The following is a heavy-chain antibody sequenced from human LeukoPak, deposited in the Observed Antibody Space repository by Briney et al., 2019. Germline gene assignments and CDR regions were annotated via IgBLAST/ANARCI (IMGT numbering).Heavy chain of an antibody. V-gene: IGHV3-74*01. CDR2: IKSDGSST. D-gene: IGHD7-27*01. CDR3: ARAGGLGIQNYYYYMDV. CDR1: GFTFSSYW. J-gene: IGHJ6*03. Sequence: GGSLRLSCAASGFTFSSYWMHWVRQAPGKGLVWVSRIKSDGSSTSYADSVKGRFTISRDNAKNTLYLQMNSLRAEDTAVYYCARAGGLGIQNYYYYMDVWGKGTTVTVSS.